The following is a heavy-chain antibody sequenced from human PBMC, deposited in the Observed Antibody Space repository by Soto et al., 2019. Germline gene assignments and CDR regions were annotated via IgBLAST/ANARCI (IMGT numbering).Heavy chain of an antibody. V-gene: IGHV3-23*01. Sequence: EVQLLESGGGLVQPGGSLRLSCVGSGFFFSSYTMTWVRQAPGKGLEWVSSFSATSENTYYADSVRGRFTISRDNSKNTLFLQMNSLTAADTAMYYSAKARDQQWVRLPFDYWGQGILVIVSS. D-gene: IGHD6-19*01. CDR2: FSATSENT. CDR1: GFFFSSYT. J-gene: IGHJ4*02. CDR3: AKARDQQWVRLPFDY.